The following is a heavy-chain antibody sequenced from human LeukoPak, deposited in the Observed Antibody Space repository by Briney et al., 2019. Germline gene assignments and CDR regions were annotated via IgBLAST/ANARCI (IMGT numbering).Heavy chain of an antibody. CDR1: GGSISSSNYY. Sequence: SETLSLTCTVSGGSISSSNYYWGWIRQPPGQGLEWIGSIYYSGSTYYNPSLKSRVTISVDTPKNQFSLKLSSVTAADTAVYYCARTYHYDSSGYVHYMDVWGKGTTVTVSS. D-gene: IGHD3-22*01. CDR2: IYYSGST. CDR3: ARTYHYDSSGYVHYMDV. V-gene: IGHV4-39*01. J-gene: IGHJ6*03.